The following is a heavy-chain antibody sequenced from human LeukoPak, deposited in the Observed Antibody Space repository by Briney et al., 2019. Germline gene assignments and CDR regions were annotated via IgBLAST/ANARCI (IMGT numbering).Heavy chain of an antibody. CDR1: GYTFTGYY. V-gene: IGHV1-2*02. J-gene: IGHJ4*02. Sequence: ASVKVSCKASGYTFTGYYMHWVRQAPGQGLEWMGWINPNSGGTNYAQKFQGRVTMTRDTSISTAYMELSRLRSDDTAVYYCARDRYYYDSSGYYYSRVIDYWGLGTLVTVSS. CDR2: INPNSGGT. CDR3: ARDRYYYDSSGYYYSRVIDY. D-gene: IGHD3-22*01.